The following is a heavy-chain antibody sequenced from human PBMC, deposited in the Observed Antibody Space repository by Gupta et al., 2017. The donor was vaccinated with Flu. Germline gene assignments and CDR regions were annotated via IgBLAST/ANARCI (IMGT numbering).Heavy chain of an antibody. V-gene: IGHV4-39*01. Sequence: QLQLQESGPGLVKPSENLSLTCSVSGGSINTSTHYWGYVRQPPGKGLEWIGTVYYRGTTYYTPSLNSRVTISLDMSKNQFSLRLSSVTAADTAVYYCVAFCSSTSCPRNTFDMWGHGTMVTVSS. D-gene: IGHD2-2*01. CDR3: VAFCSSTSCPRNTFDM. CDR1: GGSINTSTHY. J-gene: IGHJ3*02. CDR2: VYYRGTT.